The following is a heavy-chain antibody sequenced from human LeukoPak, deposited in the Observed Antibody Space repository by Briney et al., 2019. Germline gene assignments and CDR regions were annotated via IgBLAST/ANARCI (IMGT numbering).Heavy chain of an antibody. CDR3: AQDIVVVPAAHNWFDP. J-gene: IGHJ5*02. CDR1: GFTFSSYG. D-gene: IGHD2-2*01. Sequence: PGGSLRLSCAASGFTFSSYGMHWVRQAPGKGLEWVAFIRYDGSNKYYADSVKGRFTISRDNSKNTLYLQMNSLRAEDTAVYYCAQDIVVVPAAHNWFDPWGQGTLVTVSS. V-gene: IGHV3-30*02. CDR2: IRYDGSNK.